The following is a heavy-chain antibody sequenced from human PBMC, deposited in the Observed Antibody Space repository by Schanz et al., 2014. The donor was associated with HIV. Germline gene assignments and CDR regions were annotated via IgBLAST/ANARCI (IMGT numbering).Heavy chain of an antibody. CDR1: GYSFTNFD. J-gene: IGHJ4*02. CDR2: INPNSGGT. Sequence: VQLVQSRGEVKKPGASVKVSCKASGYSFTNFDVSWVRQAPGQGLEWMGWINPNSGGTNYAQKFQGRVTMTRDTSISTAYMELSRLRSDDTAVYYCARGRSGYCSGGSCPYGRYYFDYWGQGTLVTVSS. CDR3: ARGRSGYCSGGSCPYGRYYFDY. D-gene: IGHD2-15*01. V-gene: IGHV1-2*02.